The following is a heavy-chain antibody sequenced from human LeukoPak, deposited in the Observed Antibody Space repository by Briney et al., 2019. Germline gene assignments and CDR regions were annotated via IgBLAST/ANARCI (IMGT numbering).Heavy chain of an antibody. CDR1: GFTFSSYA. Sequence: PGGSLRLSCAASGFTFSSYAMHWVRQAPGKGLEWVAVISYDGSNKYYADSVKGRFTISRDNSKSTLYLQMNSLRAEDTAVYYCAQGDGGYYYYFYGMDVWGQGTTVTVSS. V-gene: IGHV3-30*04. J-gene: IGHJ6*02. CDR3: AQGDGGYYYYFYGMDV. CDR2: ISYDGSNK. D-gene: IGHD4-23*01.